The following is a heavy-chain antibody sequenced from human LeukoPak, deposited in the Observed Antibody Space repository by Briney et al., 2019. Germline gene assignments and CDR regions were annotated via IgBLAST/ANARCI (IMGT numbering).Heavy chain of an antibody. CDR3: AKDLSPLYYYYGMDV. V-gene: IGHV3-23*01. Sequence: GGSLRLSCAASGFTFSNYAMSWVRQAPGKGLEWVSAISGSGGSTYYADSVKGRFTISRDNSKNMLYLQMNSLRAEDTAVYYCAKDLSPLYYYYGMDVWGQGTTATVSS. J-gene: IGHJ6*02. D-gene: IGHD2/OR15-2a*01. CDR1: GFTFSNYA. CDR2: ISGSGGST.